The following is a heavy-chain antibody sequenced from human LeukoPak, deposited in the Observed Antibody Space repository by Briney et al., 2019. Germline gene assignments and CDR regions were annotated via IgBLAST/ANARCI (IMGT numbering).Heavy chain of an antibody. Sequence: GASVKVSCKASGGTFSSYAISWVRQAPGQGLEWMGGIIPIFGTANYAQKFQGRVTITADESTSTAYMELSSLRSEDTAAYYCARDYYDSGGYYQPLGYWGQGTLVTVSS. D-gene: IGHD3-22*01. CDR3: ARDYYDSGGYYQPLGY. J-gene: IGHJ4*02. V-gene: IGHV1-69*13. CDR2: IIPIFGTA. CDR1: GGTFSSYA.